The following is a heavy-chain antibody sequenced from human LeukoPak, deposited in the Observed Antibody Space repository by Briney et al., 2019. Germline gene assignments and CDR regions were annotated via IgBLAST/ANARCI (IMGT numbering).Heavy chain of an antibody. CDR3: ASTYYYDSSGYRGFISFDY. V-gene: IGHV4-4*02. CDR2: IYHSGST. CDR1: GGSISSSNW. Sequence: SETLSLTCAVSGGSISSSNWWSWVRQPPGKGLEWIGEIYHSGSTNYNPSLKSRVTISVDKSKNQFSLKLSSVTAADTAVYYCASTYYYDSSGYRGFISFDYWGQGTLVTVSS. D-gene: IGHD3-22*01. J-gene: IGHJ4*02.